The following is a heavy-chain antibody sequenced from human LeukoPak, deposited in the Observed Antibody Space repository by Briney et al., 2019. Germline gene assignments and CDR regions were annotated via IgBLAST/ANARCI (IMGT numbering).Heavy chain of an antibody. Sequence: PGGSLRLSCAAYDSNFRSHDMSWVRQTLEKGLEWVSSIAGDGASFYADSVKGRFTISRDKSENILYLQMNSLRANDTAIYYCAKGPNFGSWRAVDYWGQGSLVTVSS. D-gene: IGHD3-10*01. CDR2: IAGDGAS. J-gene: IGHJ4*02. V-gene: IGHV3-23*01. CDR3: AKGPNFGSWRAVDY. CDR1: DSNFRSHD.